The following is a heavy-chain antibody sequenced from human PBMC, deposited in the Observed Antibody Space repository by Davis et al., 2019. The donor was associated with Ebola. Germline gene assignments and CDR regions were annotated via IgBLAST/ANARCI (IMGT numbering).Heavy chain of an antibody. D-gene: IGHD1-26*01. Sequence: ASVKVSCKASGYTFTGYYMHWVRQAPGQGLEWMGWINPNSGGTNYAQKFQGRVTMTRDTSTSTVYMELSSLRSEDTAVYYCARSGIVGTTLAGRAFDIWGQGTMVTVSS. CDR3: ARSGIVGTTLAGRAFDI. CDR1: GYTFTGYY. J-gene: IGHJ3*02. V-gene: IGHV1-2*02. CDR2: INPNSGGT.